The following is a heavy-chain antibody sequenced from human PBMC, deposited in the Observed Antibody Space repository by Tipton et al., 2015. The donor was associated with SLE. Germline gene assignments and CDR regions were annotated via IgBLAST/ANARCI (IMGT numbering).Heavy chain of an antibody. J-gene: IGHJ6*02. CDR3: ARGLLTWRGAIVGVDV. CDR1: GGSISSYY. V-gene: IGHV4-59*08. D-gene: IGHD2-21*01. Sequence: TLSLTCSVSGGSISSYYWNWIRQPPGKGLEWVGYLQYSGSTYYNPSLKNRVSLSVDTAKSQFSLRLTSVTAADTAVYYCARGLLTWRGAIVGVDVWGQGTTVNVSS. CDR2: LQYSGST.